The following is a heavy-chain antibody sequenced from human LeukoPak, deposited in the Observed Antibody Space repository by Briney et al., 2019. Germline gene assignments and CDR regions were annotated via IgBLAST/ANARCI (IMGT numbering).Heavy chain of an antibody. CDR1: GFTFSSYA. Sequence: GGSLRLSCAASGFTFSSYAMSWVRQAPGKGLEWVSAISGSGGSTYYADSAKGRFTLSRDNSKNTLYLQMNSLRAEDTAIYYCAKKSWDIVATKRKHSDYWGQGTLVTVSS. D-gene: IGHD5-12*01. J-gene: IGHJ4*02. CDR3: AKKSWDIVATKRKHSDY. CDR2: ISGSGGST. V-gene: IGHV3-23*01.